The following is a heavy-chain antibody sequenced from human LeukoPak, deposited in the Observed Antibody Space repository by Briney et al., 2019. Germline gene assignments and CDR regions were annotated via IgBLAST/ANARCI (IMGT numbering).Heavy chain of an antibody. CDR3: AKDFRSQVNDY. CDR2: ISDGDGST. CDR1: GFTLSNYA. J-gene: IGHJ4*02. V-gene: IGHV3-23*01. Sequence: GGSLRLSCAASGFTLSNYAMSWVRQPPGKGLEWVSTISDGDGSTYYTDSVKGRFTISRDNSKNTLYLQMNSLRAEDTAVYYCAKDFRSQVNDYWGQGTLATVSS.